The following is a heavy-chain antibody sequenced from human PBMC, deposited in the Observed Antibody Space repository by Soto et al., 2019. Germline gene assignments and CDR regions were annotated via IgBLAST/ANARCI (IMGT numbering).Heavy chain of an antibody. CDR2: ISYDGRNK. J-gene: IGHJ4*02. CDR1: GFTFSSYG. D-gene: IGHD4-17*01. CDR3: AKGQNYGAYDD. V-gene: IGHV3-30*18. Sequence: QVQLVESGGGVVQPGRSLRLSCAASGFTFSSYGMHWVRQAPGKGLEWVAVISYDGRNKYYADSVKGRFTISRDNSKNTLDLHMTSLRAEDTAVYYCAKGQNYGAYDDWGQGTLVTVSS.